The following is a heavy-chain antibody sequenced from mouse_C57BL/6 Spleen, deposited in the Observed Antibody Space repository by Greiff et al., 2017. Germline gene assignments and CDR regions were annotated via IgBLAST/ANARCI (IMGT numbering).Heavy chain of an antibody. CDR1: GYTFTDYE. D-gene: IGHD1-1*01. V-gene: IGHV1-15*01. J-gene: IGHJ3*01. Sequence: QVQLQQSGPELVKPGASVTLSCKASGYTFTDYEMHWVKQTPVHGLEWIGAIDPETGGTAYNQKFKGKAILTADKSSSTAYMELRSLTSEDSAVYYCTSNYGSLAWFAYWGQGTLVTVSA. CDR2: IDPETGGT. CDR3: TSNYGSLAWFAY.